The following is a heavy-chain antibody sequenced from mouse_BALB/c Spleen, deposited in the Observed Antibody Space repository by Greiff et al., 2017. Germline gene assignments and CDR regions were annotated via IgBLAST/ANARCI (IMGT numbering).Heavy chain of an antibody. CDR3: ARDSDGSPYYAMDY. CDR2: ISDGGSYT. Sequence: EVLLVESGGGLVKPGGSLKLSCAASGFTFSDYYMYWVRQTPEKRLEWVATISDGGSYTYYPDSVKGRFTISRDNAKNNLYLQMSSLKSEDTAMYYCARDSDGSPYYAMDYWGQGTSVTVSS. D-gene: IGHD1-1*01. J-gene: IGHJ4*01. CDR1: GFTFSDYY. V-gene: IGHV5-4*02.